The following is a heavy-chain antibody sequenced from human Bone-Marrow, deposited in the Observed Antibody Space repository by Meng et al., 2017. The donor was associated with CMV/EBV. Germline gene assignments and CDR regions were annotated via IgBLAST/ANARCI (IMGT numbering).Heavy chain of an antibody. CDR2: INHSGST. Sequence: YYWSWISQPPGTGLEWIGEINHSGSTNYNPSLKSRVTISVDTSKNQFSLKLSSVTAADTAVYYCARGGTYYDFWSGYRSFVPNWFDPWGQGTLVTVSS. D-gene: IGHD3-3*01. V-gene: IGHV4-34*01. J-gene: IGHJ5*02. CDR3: ARGGTYYDFWSGYRSFVPNWFDP. CDR1: YY.